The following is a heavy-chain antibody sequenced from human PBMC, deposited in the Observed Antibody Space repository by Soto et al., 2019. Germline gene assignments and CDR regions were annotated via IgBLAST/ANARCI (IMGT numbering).Heavy chain of an antibody. CDR3: ARLRLGELSLYRTKNNWFDP. CDR2: INHSGST. Sequence: PSETLSLTCAVYGGSFSGYYWSWIRQPPGKGLEWIGEINHSGSTNYNPSLKSRVTISVDTSKNQFSLKLSSVTAADTAVYYCARLRLGELSLYRTKNNWFDPWGQGTLVTVSS. CDR1: GGSFSGYY. J-gene: IGHJ5*02. V-gene: IGHV4-34*01. D-gene: IGHD3-16*02.